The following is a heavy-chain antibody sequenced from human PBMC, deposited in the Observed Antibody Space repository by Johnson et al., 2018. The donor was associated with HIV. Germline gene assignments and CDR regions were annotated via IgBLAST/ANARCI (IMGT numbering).Heavy chain of an antibody. Sequence: VQLVESGGGLVQPGRSLRLSCAASGFTFSNYAIHWVRQAPGKGLEYVSAISGNGGSTYYANSVKGRFTISRDNSKNTLYLQMGSLRAEDMGVYYCARLRSPDAFDIWGQGTMVTVSS. CDR3: ARLRSPDAFDI. V-gene: IGHV3-64*01. CDR2: ISGNGGST. J-gene: IGHJ3*02. D-gene: IGHD2-15*01. CDR1: GFTFSNYA.